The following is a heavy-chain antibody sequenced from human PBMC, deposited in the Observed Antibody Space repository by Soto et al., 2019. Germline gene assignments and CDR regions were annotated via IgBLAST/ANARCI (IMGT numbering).Heavy chain of an antibody. V-gene: IGHV4-34*01. D-gene: IGHD3-22*01. CDR1: GGTFSGYY. CDR3: ARGISMKVAVPGDAPDKYYFDY. CDR2: INHSGST. Sequence: SETLSLTCAFYGGTFSGYYWSWIRQSPGKGLEWIGEINHSGSTNYNPSLKSRVAISVDTSKNQFSLKVRSVTAADTAVFYCARGISMKVAVPGDAPDKYYFDYWGQGTLVTVSS. J-gene: IGHJ4*02.